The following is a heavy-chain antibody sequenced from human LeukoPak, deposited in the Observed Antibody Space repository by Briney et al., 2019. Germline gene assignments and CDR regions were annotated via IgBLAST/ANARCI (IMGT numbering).Heavy chain of an antibody. CDR2: IYYSGSH. CDR3: ASQVVAATNDWFDR. CDR1: GGSLRSGVYY. V-gene: IGHV4-30-4*01. J-gene: IGHJ5*02. D-gene: IGHD2-15*01. Sequence: SETLSLTCTVSGGSLRSGVYYWRWVRLPPGRGLEWMGYIYYSGSHYYHPPLKGRVTKPVDTSKNQFSLKLSPVTAADTGVYYRASQVVAATNDWFDRWGQPGMVGVS.